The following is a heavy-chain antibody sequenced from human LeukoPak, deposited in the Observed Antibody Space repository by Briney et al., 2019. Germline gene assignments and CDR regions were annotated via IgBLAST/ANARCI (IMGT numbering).Heavy chain of an antibody. V-gene: IGHV1-2*02. D-gene: IGHD3-16*01. CDR1: GYTFTDYF. J-gene: IGHJ6*03. CDR2: INPNSGGT. CDR3: ARGGLPIYYYYMDV. Sequence: GSVKVSCKASGYTFTDYFMHWVRQAPGQGLEWMGWINPNSGGTNYAQKFQGRVTMTRDTSISTAYLELSRLTSDDTAVYYCARGGLPIYYYYMDVWGKGTTVTISS.